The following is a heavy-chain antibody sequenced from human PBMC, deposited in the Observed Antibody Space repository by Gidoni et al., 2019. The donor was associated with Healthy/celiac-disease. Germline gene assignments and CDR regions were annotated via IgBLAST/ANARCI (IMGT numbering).Heavy chain of an antibody. Sequence: QVQLVESGGGLVKPGGSLRLSCAASGFTFSDYYMSWIRQAPGKGLEWVSYISSSGSTIYYADSVKGRFTISRDNAKNSLYLQMNSLRAEDTAVYYCARGYYDYIWGSYAGFHGMDVWGQGTTVTVSS. CDR2: ISSSGSTI. D-gene: IGHD3-16*01. V-gene: IGHV3-11*01. J-gene: IGHJ6*02. CDR3: ARGYYDYIWGSYAGFHGMDV. CDR1: GFTFSDYY.